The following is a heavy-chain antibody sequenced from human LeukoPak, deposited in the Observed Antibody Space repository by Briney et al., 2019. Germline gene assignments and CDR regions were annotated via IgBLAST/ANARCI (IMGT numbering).Heavy chain of an antibody. J-gene: IGHJ4*02. Sequence: PSETLSLTCAVSGGSISSSNWWSWVRQPPGKGLGWIGEIYHSGSTNYNPSFKSRVTISVDKSKNQFSLKLSSVTAADTAVYYCATLSAKGLASFDYWGQGTLVTVSS. V-gene: IGHV4-4*02. CDR1: GGSISSSNW. CDR2: IYHSGST. CDR3: ATLSAKGLASFDY.